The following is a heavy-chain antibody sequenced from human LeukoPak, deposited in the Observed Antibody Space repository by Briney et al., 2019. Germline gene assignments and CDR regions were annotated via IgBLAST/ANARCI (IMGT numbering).Heavy chain of an antibody. D-gene: IGHD3-3*01. V-gene: IGHV3-33*01. Sequence: GGSLRLSCAASGFTFSTYGMHWVRQAPGKGLEWVSVIWYDGNNKYYADSVKGRFTISRDNSKNTLYLQMDSLRAEDTAVSYCARDLAATRFYFWGHWGKGPLVTVSS. CDR2: IWYDGNNK. J-gene: IGHJ4*02. CDR3: ARDLAATRFYFWGH. CDR1: GFTFSTYG.